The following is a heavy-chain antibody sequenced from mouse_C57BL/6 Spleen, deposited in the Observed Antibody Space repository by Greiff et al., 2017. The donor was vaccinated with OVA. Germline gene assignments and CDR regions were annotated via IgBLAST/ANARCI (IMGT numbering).Heavy chain of an antibody. CDR2: INYDGSST. CDR1: GFTFSDYY. Sequence: EVQLVESEGGLVQPGSSMKLSYTASGFTFSDYYMAWVRQVPEKGLEWVANINYDGSSTYYLDSLKSRFLISRDNAKNILYLQMSSLKSEDTATYYCARGRDYDFYAMDYWGQGTSVTVSS. J-gene: IGHJ4*01. V-gene: IGHV5-16*01. D-gene: IGHD2-4*01. CDR3: ARGRDYDFYAMDY.